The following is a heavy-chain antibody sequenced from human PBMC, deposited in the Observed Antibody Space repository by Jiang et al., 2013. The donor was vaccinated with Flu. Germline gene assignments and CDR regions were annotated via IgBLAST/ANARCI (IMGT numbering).Heavy chain of an antibody. V-gene: IGHV4-39*01. Sequence: PGLVKPSETLSLTCTVSGGSISSSTYYWGWIRQPPGKGLEWIGNIYYNGITYDNPSLKSRVTISVDTSKNQFSLKLSSVAAADTAVYYCARHFVGLEYWGQGTLVTVSS. CDR3: ARHFVGLEY. CDR2: IYYNGIT. J-gene: IGHJ4*02. D-gene: IGHD6-6*01. CDR1: GGSISSSTYY.